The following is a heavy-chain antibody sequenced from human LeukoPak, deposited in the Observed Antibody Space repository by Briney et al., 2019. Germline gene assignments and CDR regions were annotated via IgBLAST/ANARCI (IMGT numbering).Heavy chain of an antibody. CDR3: AKGEYQTED. CDR2: IKQDGSEK. Sequence: PGGSLRLSCAASGLTFSSYWMSWVRQAPGKGLEWVANIKQDGSEKYYVDSVKGRFTISRDNAKNSLYLQMNSLRAEDTAVYYCAKGEYQTEDWGQGTLVTVSS. V-gene: IGHV3-7*01. J-gene: IGHJ4*02. CDR1: GLTFSSYW. D-gene: IGHD2-2*01.